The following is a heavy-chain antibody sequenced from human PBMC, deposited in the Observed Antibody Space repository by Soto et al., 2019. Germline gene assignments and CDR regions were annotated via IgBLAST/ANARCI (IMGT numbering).Heavy chain of an antibody. V-gene: IGHV3-30-3*01. Sequence: GGSLRLSCAASGFTFRNHAMHGVRQAPGKGLEWVAVISYDGSSKYYADSVKGRFTISRDNSKNTLYLQMSSLRAEDTTVYYCAREEYGNYYLDYWGQGTLVTVSS. CDR3: AREEYGNYYLDY. CDR1: GFTFRNHA. J-gene: IGHJ4*02. CDR2: ISYDGSSK. D-gene: IGHD4-17*01.